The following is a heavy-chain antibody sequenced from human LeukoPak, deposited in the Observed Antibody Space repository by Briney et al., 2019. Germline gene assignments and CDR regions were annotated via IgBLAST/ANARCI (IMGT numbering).Heavy chain of an antibody. J-gene: IGHJ6*02. V-gene: IGHV1-2*02. Sequence: ASVKVSCKTSGYSFTAFYMHWVRQAPGQGLEWMGWINPNSGGTNYAQKFQGRVTMTRDTSISTAYMELSRLRSDDTAVYYCARGGFGEFQYYYYGMDVWGQGTTVTVSS. CDR2: INPNSGGT. D-gene: IGHD3-10*01. CDR3: ARGGFGEFQYYYYGMDV. CDR1: GYSFTAFY.